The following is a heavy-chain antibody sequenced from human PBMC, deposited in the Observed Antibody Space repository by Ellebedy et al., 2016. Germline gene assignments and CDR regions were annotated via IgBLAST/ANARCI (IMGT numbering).Heavy chain of an antibody. V-gene: IGHV3-23*01. D-gene: IGHD6-19*01. Sequence: GESLKISCAASGFSFSSYAMSWVRQAPGKGPEWVSTITGSGDRTNYADSVKGRFTISRHSSKNTLYLDMDSLRAEDTAIYYCAKCRHINGCLLDYWGQGTLVTVSS. J-gene: IGHJ4*02. CDR1: GFSFSSYA. CDR2: ITGSGDRT. CDR3: AKCRHINGCLLDY.